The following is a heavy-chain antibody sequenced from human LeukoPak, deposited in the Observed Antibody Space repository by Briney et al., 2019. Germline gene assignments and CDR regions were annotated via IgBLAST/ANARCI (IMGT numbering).Heavy chain of an antibody. Sequence: PGGSLRLSCVASGFTFSTYWMHWVRQAPGKGLVWVSRINYDGTSTSHADSVKGRFTISRDNAKNTLYLQMNSLRAEDTAVYYCARENGAYNGWGQGTLVTVSS. CDR3: ARENGAYNG. J-gene: IGHJ4*02. V-gene: IGHV3-74*01. CDR1: GFTFSTYW. CDR2: INYDGTST. D-gene: IGHD4-17*01.